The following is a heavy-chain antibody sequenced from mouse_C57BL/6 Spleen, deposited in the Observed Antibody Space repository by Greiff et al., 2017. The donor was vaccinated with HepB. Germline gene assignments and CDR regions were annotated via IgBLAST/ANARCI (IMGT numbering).Heavy chain of an antibody. CDR2: INPSNGGT. CDR1: GYTFTSYW. D-gene: IGHD1-1*01. CDR3: ARGRYYYGSSPYAMDY. J-gene: IGHJ4*01. Sequence: QVQLQQPGTELVKPGASVKLSCKASGYTFTSYWMHWVKQRPGQGLEWIGNINPSNGGTNYNEKFKSKATLTVAKSSSTAYMQLSSLTSEDSAVYYCARGRYYYGSSPYAMDYWGQGTSVTVSS. V-gene: IGHV1-53*01.